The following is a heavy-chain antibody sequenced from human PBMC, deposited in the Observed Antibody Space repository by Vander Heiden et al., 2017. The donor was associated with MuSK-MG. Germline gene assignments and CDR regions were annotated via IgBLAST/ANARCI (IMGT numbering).Heavy chain of an antibody. CDR1: GGSISSGSYY. J-gene: IGHJ6*03. Sequence: QVQLQESGPGLVKPSQTLSLTCTVSGGSISSGSYYWSWIRQPAGKGLEWIGRIYTSGSTNYTNSLKRRGTISVDTSKNQFSRKLSSVTAAETAVSYCASMSKVADSPGVEYYMDVWSQGTTVTVCS. D-gene: IGHD6-6*01. CDR2: IYTSGST. CDR3: ASMSKVADSPGVEYYMDV. V-gene: IGHV4-61*02.